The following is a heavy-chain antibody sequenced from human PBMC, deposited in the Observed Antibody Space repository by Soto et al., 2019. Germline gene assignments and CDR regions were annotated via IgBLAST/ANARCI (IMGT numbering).Heavy chain of an antibody. CDR2: IYYSGST. CDR3: DRDGPGRAAFDI. J-gene: IGHJ3*02. V-gene: IGHV4-30-4*01. Sequence: QVQLQESGPGLVKPSQTLSLTCTVSGGSISSGDYYWSWIRQPPGKGLVWIGYIYYSGSTYYNPSLKSHVTRSVDTSNNQFSRKLSFVITADTAVYYCDRDGPGRAAFDIWGQGTMVTVSS. CDR1: GGSISSGDYY.